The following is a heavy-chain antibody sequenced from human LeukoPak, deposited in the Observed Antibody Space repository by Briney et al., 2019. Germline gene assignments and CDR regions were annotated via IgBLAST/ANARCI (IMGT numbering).Heavy chain of an antibody. V-gene: IGHV5-51*01. J-gene: IGHJ4*02. Sequence: GESLKISCKGSGYSFTSYWIGWVRQMPGNGLEWMGIIYPGDSDTRYSPSFQGQVTISADKSISTAYLQWSSLKASDTAMYYCARARGYFDWLLSFYFDYWGQGTLVTVSS. D-gene: IGHD3-9*01. CDR3: ARARGYFDWLLSFYFDY. CDR2: IYPGDSDT. CDR1: GYSFTSYW.